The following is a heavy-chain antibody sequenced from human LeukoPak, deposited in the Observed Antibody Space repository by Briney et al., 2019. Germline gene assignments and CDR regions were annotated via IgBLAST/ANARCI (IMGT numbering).Heavy chain of an antibody. D-gene: IGHD2-15*01. CDR2: ISGSGAYT. V-gene: IGHV3-23*01. CDR3: ARPFRQFDSGSSYYSFDL. J-gene: IGHJ5*02. Sequence: PGGSLRLSCAASGFTFSSYAMTWVRQAPGEGLEWASAISGSGAYTQYADSVKGRFTISRDNSKNALFLQMNSLRAEDTAVYYCARPFRQFDSGSSYYSFDLWGRGTVVTVSS. CDR1: GFTFSSYA.